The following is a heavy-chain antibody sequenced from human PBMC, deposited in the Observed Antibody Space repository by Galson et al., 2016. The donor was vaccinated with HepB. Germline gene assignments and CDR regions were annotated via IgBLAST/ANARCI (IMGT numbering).Heavy chain of an antibody. V-gene: IGHV3-9*01. CDR2: ISWNSGSS. CDR3: AKDYSSGWFGAGGFEH. D-gene: IGHD6-19*01. CDR1: EFTFDDYA. J-gene: IGHJ4*02. Sequence: CAASEFTFDDYAMHWVRQAPGKGLEWVSGISWNSGSSGCADSVKGRFTVSRDNAKNSLYLQMNSLRAEDTAFYFCAKDYSSGWFGAGGFEHWGQGTLVTVSS.